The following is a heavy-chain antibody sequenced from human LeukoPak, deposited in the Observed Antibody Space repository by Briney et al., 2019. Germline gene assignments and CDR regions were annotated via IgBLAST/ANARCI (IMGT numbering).Heavy chain of an antibody. CDR2: IIPIFGTA. CDR3: ARGSGWHPGVYFDY. V-gene: IGHV1-69*05. D-gene: IGHD6-19*01. Sequence: GASVKVSCKASGGTFSSYAISWVRQAPGQGLEWMGGIIPIFGTANYAQKFQGRVTITTDESTSTAYMELSSLRSEDTAVYYCARGSGWHPGVYFDYWGQGTLVTVSS. J-gene: IGHJ4*02. CDR1: GGTFSSYA.